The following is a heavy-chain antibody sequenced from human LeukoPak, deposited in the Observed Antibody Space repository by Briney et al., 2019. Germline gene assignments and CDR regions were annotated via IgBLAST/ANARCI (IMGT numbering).Heavy chain of an antibody. Sequence: GGSLRLSCAASGFTFSSYAMSWVRQAPGKGLEWVSAISGSGDRTYYADSVKGRFTTSRDNSKNTLYLQMNSLRAEDTAIYYCAKDLAYDSSDYHVIFDCWGQGTLVTVSS. V-gene: IGHV3-23*01. CDR2: ISGSGDRT. CDR3: AKDLAYDSSDYHVIFDC. J-gene: IGHJ4*02. CDR1: GFTFSSYA. D-gene: IGHD3-22*01.